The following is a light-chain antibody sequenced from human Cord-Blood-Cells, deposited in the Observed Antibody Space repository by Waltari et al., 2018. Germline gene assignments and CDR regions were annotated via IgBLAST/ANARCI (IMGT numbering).Light chain of an antibody. CDR2: DAS. CDR1: QSVSSY. V-gene: IGKV3-11*01. J-gene: IGKJ2*01. Sequence: EIVLTQSPAPLSLSPGERATISCRASQSVSSYLAWYQQKPGQAPRLLIYDASNRATGIPARFSGSGSGTDFTLTISSLEPEDFAVYYCQQRSNWLYTFGQGTKLEIK. CDR3: QQRSNWLYT.